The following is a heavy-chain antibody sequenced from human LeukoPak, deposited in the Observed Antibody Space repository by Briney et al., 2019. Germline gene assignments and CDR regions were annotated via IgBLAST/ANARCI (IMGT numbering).Heavy chain of an antibody. CDR1: GFTFDDYG. CDR2: INWNGGST. V-gene: IGHV3-20*04. CDR3: ASSYDSSGYLFEY. J-gene: IGHJ4*02. D-gene: IGHD3-22*01. Sequence: GGSLRLSCAASGFTFDDYGRSWVRQAPGKGLEWVSGINWNGGSTGYADSVKGRFTISRDNAKNSLYLQMNSLRAEETALYYCASSYDSSGYLFEYWGQGTLVTVSS.